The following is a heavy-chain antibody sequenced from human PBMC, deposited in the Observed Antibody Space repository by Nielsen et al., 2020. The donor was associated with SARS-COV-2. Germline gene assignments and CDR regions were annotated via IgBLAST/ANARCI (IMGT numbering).Heavy chain of an antibody. J-gene: IGHJ6*03. V-gene: IGHV3-7*05. D-gene: IGHD3-3*01. CDR2: IKPDGSEK. CDR1: GFTFSSYW. CDR3: AGDAERIAIFGVVVGGGNYMDV. Sequence: GGSLRLSCTASGFTFSSYWMSWVRQVPGKGLEWVANIKPDGSEKYYVDSVKGRFTISRDNAKNSLYLQLISLGAEDTAVYDCAGDAERIAIFGVVVGGGNYMDVWGKGTTVTVSS.